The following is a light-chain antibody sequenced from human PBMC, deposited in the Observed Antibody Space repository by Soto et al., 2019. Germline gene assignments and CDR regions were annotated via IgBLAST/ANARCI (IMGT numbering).Light chain of an antibody. Sequence: SYELTQPPSVSVAPEKTATLTCGGTNIGDKRVHWYRQKPGQAPVLLISYDSDRPSGIPERFSGSNSGNTATLTISRVEAGDEADYYCQVWDIMTDNDVVGGGTKLTVL. V-gene: IGLV3-21*04. J-gene: IGLJ1*01. CDR2: YDS. CDR3: QVWDIMTDNDV. CDR1: NIGDKR.